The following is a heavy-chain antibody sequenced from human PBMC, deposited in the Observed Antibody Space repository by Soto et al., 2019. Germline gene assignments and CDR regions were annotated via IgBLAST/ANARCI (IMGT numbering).Heavy chain of an antibody. D-gene: IGHD6-19*01. CDR2: IKQDGSDR. V-gene: IGHV3-7*01. Sequence: EVQLVESGGGLVQPGGSLRLSCAASGFSLRDYWMNWVRQAPGKGLEWVDIIKQDGSDRYYVDSVKGRFTISRDNAKNSLYLQLSSLRVEDTALYYCARGRGWLHDYWGQGTLVTGSS. J-gene: IGHJ4*02. CDR3: ARGRGWLHDY. CDR1: GFSLRDYW.